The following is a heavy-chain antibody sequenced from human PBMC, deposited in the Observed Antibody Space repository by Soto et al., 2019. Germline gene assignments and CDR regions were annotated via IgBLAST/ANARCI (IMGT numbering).Heavy chain of an antibody. J-gene: IGHJ2*01. V-gene: IGHV3-23*01. Sequence: EVQLLESGGGLVQPGGSLRLSCAGSGFTFINYAMNWVRQVPGKGLEWVSSISGGGDAAFFPDSVRGRFTISRDNSKNTVTLQMNSPGVDDTAVYYCARKILGSTSRPNYWYFDVWGRGTLVTVSS. D-gene: IGHD3-16*01. CDR3: ARKILGSTSRPNYWYFDV. CDR2: ISGGGDAA. CDR1: GFTFINYA.